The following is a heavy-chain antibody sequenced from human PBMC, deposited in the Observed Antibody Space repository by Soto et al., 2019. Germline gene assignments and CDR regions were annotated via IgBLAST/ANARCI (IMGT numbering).Heavy chain of an antibody. CDR1: GFTFSSYG. V-gene: IGHV3-30*18. Sequence: PGGSLRLSCAASGFTFSSYGMHWVRQAPGKGLEWVAVISYDGSNKYYADSVKGRFTISRDNSKNTLYLQMNSLRAEDTAVYYCAKGGGIYFDYWGQGTLVTVSS. D-gene: IGHD2-15*01. CDR2: ISYDGSNK. J-gene: IGHJ4*02. CDR3: AKGGGIYFDY.